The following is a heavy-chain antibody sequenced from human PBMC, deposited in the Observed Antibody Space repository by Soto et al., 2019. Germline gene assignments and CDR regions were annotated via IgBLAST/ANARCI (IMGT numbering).Heavy chain of an antibody. V-gene: IGHV1-8*01. J-gene: IGHJ4*02. CDR1: GCTFTSYD. CDR2: MNPNSGNT. Sequence: ASVKVSCKASGCTFTSYDINWVRQATGQGLEWMGWMNPNSGNTGYAQKFQGRVTMTRNTSISTAYMELSSLRSEDTAVYYCARGGDMITFGGVIGYWGQGTLVTVSS. D-gene: IGHD3-16*01. CDR3: ARGGDMITFGGVIGY.